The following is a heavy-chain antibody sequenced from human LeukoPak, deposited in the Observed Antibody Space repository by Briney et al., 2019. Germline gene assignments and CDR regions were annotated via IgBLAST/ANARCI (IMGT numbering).Heavy chain of an antibody. D-gene: IGHD2-15*01. V-gene: IGHV4-4*07. J-gene: IGHJ3*02. Sequence: SETLSLTCTVSGGSINNYYWSWIRQPAGKGLEWIGRIYTRGSTNYNPSLKSRVTTSVDTSKNQFSLKLSSVTAADTAVYYCARGRYCSADICSGGDAFDIWGQGTMVSVSS. CDR1: GGSINNYY. CDR2: IYTRGST. CDR3: ARGRYCSADICSGGDAFDI.